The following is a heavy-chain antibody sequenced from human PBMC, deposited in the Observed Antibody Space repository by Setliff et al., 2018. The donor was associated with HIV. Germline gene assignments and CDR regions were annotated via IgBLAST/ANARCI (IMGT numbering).Heavy chain of an antibody. CDR1: GYSFTIYW. CDR2: IYPGDSDT. CDR3: ATWTRAETSENFQH. V-gene: IGHV5-51*01. J-gene: IGHJ1*01. Sequence: GESLKISCKASGYSFTIYWIGWVRQMPGRGLEWMGVIYPGDSDTRYSPSFQGQVTISADKSITTAYVQWSRLKASDTAMYYCATWTRAETSENFQHWGQGTLVTVSS. D-gene: IGHD4-17*01.